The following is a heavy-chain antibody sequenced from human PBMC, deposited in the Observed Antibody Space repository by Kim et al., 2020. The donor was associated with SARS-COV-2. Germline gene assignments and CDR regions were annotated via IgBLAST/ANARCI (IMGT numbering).Heavy chain of an antibody. Sequence: GGSLRLSCAGSGFMFSNYPMHWVRQAPGKGLVWVSRINSDGSGTSSADSVEGRFVTSRDNGRNTLFLQMNSLRAEDTGFYYCARGGRTILDIWGQETLVTVSS. CDR2: INSDGSGT. J-gene: IGHJ3*02. CDR3: ARGGRTILDI. CDR1: GFMFSNYP. V-gene: IGHV3-74*01.